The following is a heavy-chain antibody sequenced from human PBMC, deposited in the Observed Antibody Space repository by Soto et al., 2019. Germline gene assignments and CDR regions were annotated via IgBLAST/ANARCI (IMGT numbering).Heavy chain of an antibody. J-gene: IGHJ6*02. CDR1: GFTFSSYA. V-gene: IGHV3-73*01. CDR2: IRSKANSYAT. Sequence: PGGSLRLSCAASGFTFSSYAMSWVRQAPGKGLEWVGRIRSKANSYATAYAASVKGRFTISRDDSKNTAYLQMNSLKTEDTAVYYCTRLSIAAAKGYYYYYGMDVWGQGTTVTVSS. CDR3: TRLSIAAAKGYYYYYGMDV. D-gene: IGHD6-6*01.